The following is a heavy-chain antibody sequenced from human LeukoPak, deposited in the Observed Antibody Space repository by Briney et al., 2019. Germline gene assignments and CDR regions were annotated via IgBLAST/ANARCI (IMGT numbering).Heavy chain of an antibody. Sequence: SETLSLTCTVSGGSISSYYWSWIRQPPGKGLEWIGYIYYSGSTNYNPSLKSRVTISVDTSKNKFSLKLSSVTAADTAVYYCAREGWQWLVHAFDIWGQGTMVTVSS. CDR2: IYYSGST. CDR3: AREGWQWLVHAFDI. CDR1: GGSISSYY. J-gene: IGHJ3*02. V-gene: IGHV4-59*12. D-gene: IGHD6-19*01.